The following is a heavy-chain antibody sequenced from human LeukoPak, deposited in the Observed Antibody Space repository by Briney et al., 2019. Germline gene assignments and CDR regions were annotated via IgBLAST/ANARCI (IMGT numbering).Heavy chain of an antibody. D-gene: IGHD2-2*01. CDR3: ARHKTYCNSTSCSIYWYFDL. V-gene: IGHV3-23*01. CDR1: GFTFSSYA. J-gene: IGHJ2*01. CDR2: ISGSGGST. Sequence: PGGSLRLSCAASGFTFSSYAMSWVRQAPGKGLEWVSAISGSGGSTYYADSVKGRFTISRDNSKNTLYLQMNSLRAEDTAVYYCARHKTYCNSTSCSIYWYFDLWGRGAQVSVSS.